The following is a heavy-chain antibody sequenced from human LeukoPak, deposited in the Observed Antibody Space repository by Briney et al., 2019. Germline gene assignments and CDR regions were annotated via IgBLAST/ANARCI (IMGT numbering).Heavy chain of an antibody. Sequence: SETLSLTCTVSGGSISGYYWSWVRQPPGKGLEWIRYISNGGSSSYNPSLKSRGTMSVDTSKRQFSLNLTSVTAADTAVYYCAGAQRGYTHGYLGGGYFDYWGQGTLVTVSS. CDR2: ISNGGSS. CDR3: AGAQRGYTHGYLGGGYFDY. CDR1: GGSISGYY. J-gene: IGHJ4*02. V-gene: IGHV4-59*12. D-gene: IGHD5-18*01.